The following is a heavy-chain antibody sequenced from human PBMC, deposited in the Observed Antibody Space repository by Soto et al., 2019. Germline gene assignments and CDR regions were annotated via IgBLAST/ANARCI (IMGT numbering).Heavy chain of an antibody. CDR3: VRDRGYPDSFDV. CDR1: GFTFTHAW. Sequence: GGSLRLSCAASGFTFTHAWMSWVRQAPGKGLVWVGLIKTKTDGATTDYAAPVKGRFTISRDDSKNTLYLQMNSLKTEDTALYFCVRDRGYPDSFDVWGRGTMVTVS. D-gene: IGHD1-1*01. J-gene: IGHJ3*01. CDR2: IKTKTDGATT. V-gene: IGHV3-15*01.